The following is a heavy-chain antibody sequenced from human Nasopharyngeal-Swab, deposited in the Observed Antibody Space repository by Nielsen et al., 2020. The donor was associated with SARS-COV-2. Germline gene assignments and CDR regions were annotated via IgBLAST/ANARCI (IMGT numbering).Heavy chain of an antibody. CDR2: IYSSEST. CDR1: GDSITGDHY. D-gene: IGHD3-22*01. CDR3: ARGSSGYYYPSFDY. V-gene: IGHV4-30-4*01. Sequence: SCTVSGDSITGDHYWSWIRQSPGKGLEWIGLIYSSESTQYNPSLKSRVTISVDTSKNQFSPKLTSVTAADTAVYYCARGSSGYYYPSFDYWGQGTLATVSS. J-gene: IGHJ4*02.